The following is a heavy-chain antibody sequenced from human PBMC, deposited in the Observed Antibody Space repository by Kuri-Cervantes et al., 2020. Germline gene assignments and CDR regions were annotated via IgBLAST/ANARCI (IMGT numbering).Heavy chain of an antibody. CDR1: GFTFSSYA. D-gene: IGHD6-13*01. V-gene: IGHV3-23*01. J-gene: IGHJ4*02. CDR2: ISGSGGST. CDR3: ARVAAAGIQY. Sequence: GGSLRLSCAASGFTFSSYAMSWVRQAPGKGLEWVSAISGSGGSTYYADSVKGRFTISRDNSKNTLYLQTNSLRADDTAVYYCARVAAAGIQYWGQGTLVTVSS.